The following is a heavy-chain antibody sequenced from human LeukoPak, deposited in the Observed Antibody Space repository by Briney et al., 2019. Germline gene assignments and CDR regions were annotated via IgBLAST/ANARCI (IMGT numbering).Heavy chain of an antibody. CDR2: ISSSSSYI. D-gene: IGHD6-13*01. CDR3: ARENDEQQLAFPLDG. CDR1: GFTFSGYG. J-gene: IGHJ4*02. Sequence: GGSLRLSCAASGFTFSGYGMNWLRQTPGKGLEWVSSISSSSSYIFYADSLKGRFTISRDNAKNSLFLQMNSLRAEDTAVYYCARENDEQQLAFPLDGWGQGTLVTVSS. V-gene: IGHV3-21*01.